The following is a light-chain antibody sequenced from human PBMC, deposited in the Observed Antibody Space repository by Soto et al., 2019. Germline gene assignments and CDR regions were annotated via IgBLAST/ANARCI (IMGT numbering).Light chain of an antibody. CDR2: G. CDR3: SSYAGSNTFV. CDR1: SSNIGAGYP. J-gene: IGLJ1*01. V-gene: IGLV1-40*01. Sequence: QSVLTQPPSVSGAPGQRVTISCTGSSSNIGAGYPVHWYQQLPGTAPKLLVAGNRPSGVPDRFSVSKSGASASLAITGLQAADEADYYCSSYAGSNTFVFGTGTKLTVL.